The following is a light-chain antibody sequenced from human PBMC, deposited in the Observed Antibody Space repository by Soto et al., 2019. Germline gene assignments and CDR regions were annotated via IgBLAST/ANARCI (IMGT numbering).Light chain of an antibody. CDR1: HRMRSW. V-gene: IGKV1-5*01. Sequence: DTEMTQSPSTLYASVGDRVTITCRASHRMRSWLAWYQQRPGKAHELLMYAASSFESGVRSRFSGSGSGTEFTHTISSLQLENFGTCYCQQYNSYPFTVDPGNTVHIK. CDR2: AAS. J-gene: IGKJ3*01. CDR3: QQYNSYPFT.